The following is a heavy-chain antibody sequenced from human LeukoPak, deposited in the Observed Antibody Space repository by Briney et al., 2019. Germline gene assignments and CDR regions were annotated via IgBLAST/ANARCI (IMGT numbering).Heavy chain of an antibody. CDR2: MNPNSGNT. D-gene: IGHD3-3*01. Sequence: ASVKVSCKASGYTFTSYDINWVRQATGQGLEWMGWMNPNSGNTGYAQKFQGRVTITRNTSISTAYMELSSLRSEDTAVYYCARGPGDFWSGYYKVWGQGTLATVSS. CDR1: GYTFTSYD. V-gene: IGHV1-8*03. J-gene: IGHJ4*02. CDR3: ARGPGDFWSGYYKV.